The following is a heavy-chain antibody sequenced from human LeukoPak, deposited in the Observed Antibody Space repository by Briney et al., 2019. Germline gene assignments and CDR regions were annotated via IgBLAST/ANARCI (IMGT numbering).Heavy chain of an antibody. CDR2: MNPSGGST. CDR1: GYTFTSYY. Sequence: ASVKVSFKASGYTFTSYYMHWVRQAPGQGLEWMGIMNPSGGSTSYAQKFQGRVTMTRDTSTSTVYMELSSLRSEDTAVYYCARDLRDYYDSSGYVAPFDLWGRGTLVTVSS. CDR3: ARDLRDYYDSSGYVAPFDL. D-gene: IGHD3-22*01. J-gene: IGHJ2*01. V-gene: IGHV1-46*01.